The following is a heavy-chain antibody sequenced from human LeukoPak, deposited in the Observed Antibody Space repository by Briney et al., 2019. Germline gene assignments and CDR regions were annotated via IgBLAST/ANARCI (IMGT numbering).Heavy chain of an antibody. D-gene: IGHD3-22*01. CDR2: IYYSGST. V-gene: IGHV4-31*03. J-gene: IGHJ2*01. CDR3: ARVHTVEVIRYWYFDL. Sequence: SETLSLTCTVSGGSISSGGYYWSWIRQHPGKGLEWIGYIYYSGSTYYNPSLKSRVTISVDTSKNQFSLKPSSVTAADTAVYYCARVHTVEVIRYWYFDLWGRGTLVTVSS. CDR1: GGSISSGGYY.